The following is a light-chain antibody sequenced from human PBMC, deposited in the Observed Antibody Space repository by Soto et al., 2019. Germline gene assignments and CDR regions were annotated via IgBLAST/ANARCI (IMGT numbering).Light chain of an antibody. CDR1: QSVSSTY. CDR3: EYYGTSIT. CDR2: GTS. J-gene: IGKJ4*01. V-gene: IGKV3-20*01. Sequence: IVMTQAPAILSVSPGERATLSCRASQSVSSTYLAWYQQKPGQAPRLLIHGTSNRATGIPDRFSGSGSGTNFTLTFSRLEPDDFAVYYCEYYGTSITFGGGTKVDIK.